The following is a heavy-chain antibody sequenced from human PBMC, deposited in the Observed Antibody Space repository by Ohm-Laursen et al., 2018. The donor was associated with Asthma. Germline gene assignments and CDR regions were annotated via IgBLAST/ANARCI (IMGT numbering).Heavy chain of an antibody. D-gene: IGHD1-26*01. CDR1: GFTFSSYN. Sequence: SLRLSCTAAGFTFSSYNMNWVRQAPGKGLEWVSSISSSSSYIYYADSVKGRFTISRDNSKNTLYLQMNSLRAEDTAVYYCARSIGGSYPNFDYWGQGTLVTVSS. CDR3: ARSIGGSYPNFDY. V-gene: IGHV3-21*06. CDR2: ISSSSSYI. J-gene: IGHJ4*02.